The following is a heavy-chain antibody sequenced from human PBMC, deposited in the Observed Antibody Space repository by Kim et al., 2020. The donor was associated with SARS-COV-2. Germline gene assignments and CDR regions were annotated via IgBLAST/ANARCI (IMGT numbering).Heavy chain of an antibody. V-gene: IGHV3-23*01. CDR3: AKDQDYTYISGWYDN. J-gene: IGHJ5*02. Sequence: GGSLRLSCAASGFTFSSYAMSWVRQAPGKGLEWVSAISGSGGSTYYADSVKGRFTISRDTSKNTLYLQMNSLRAEDTAVYYCAKDQDYTYISGWYDNWGQGTLVTVSS. D-gene: IGHD6-19*01. CDR2: ISGSGGST. CDR1: GFTFSSYA.